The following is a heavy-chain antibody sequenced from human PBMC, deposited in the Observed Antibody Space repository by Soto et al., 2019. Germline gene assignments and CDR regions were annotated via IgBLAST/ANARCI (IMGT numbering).Heavy chain of an antibody. J-gene: IGHJ6*02. D-gene: IGHD3-22*01. CDR2: IKQDGSEK. Sequence: EVQLVESGGGLVQPGGSLRLSCAASGFTFSSYWMSWVRQAPGKGLEWVANIKQDGSEKYYVDSVKGRFTISRDNAKNSLYLQMNSLRAEDTAEYYCARTAHYYDSSGYYYDYYYGMDVWGQGTTVTVSS. CDR1: GFTFSSYW. CDR3: ARTAHYYDSSGYYYDYYYGMDV. V-gene: IGHV3-7*04.